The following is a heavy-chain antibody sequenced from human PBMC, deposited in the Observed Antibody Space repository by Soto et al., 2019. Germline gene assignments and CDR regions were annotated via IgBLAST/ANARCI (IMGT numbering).Heavy chain of an antibody. CDR1: GGSFSGYQ. Sequence: QVQLQKWGAGLLKPSETLSLTCAVYGGSFSGYQWSWIRQTPGKGLEWIGEVNDSVNINYNPSLNSRVTILVDTSKRQISLKLSSVTAADTAVYYCASGLILWFGELSRRGGYYYYMDVWGKGTTVTISS. CDR3: ASGLILWFGELSRRGGYYYYMDV. J-gene: IGHJ6*03. D-gene: IGHD3-10*01. V-gene: IGHV4-34*01. CDR2: VNDSVNI.